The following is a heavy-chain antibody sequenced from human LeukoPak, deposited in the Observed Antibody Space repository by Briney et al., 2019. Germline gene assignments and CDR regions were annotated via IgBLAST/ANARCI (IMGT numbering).Heavy chain of an antibody. CDR1: GFTFSSYG. CDR3: AKVGFPDY. Sequence: GGSLRLSCAASGFTFSSYGMPRVRQAPAKGLEWVAGIWYDGSNKYYADCVRGRYTISRDNSKNTRYLQMNSLRAEHTAVYYCAKVGFPDYWGQGTLVTVSS. V-gene: IGHV3-33*06. J-gene: IGHJ4*02. CDR2: IWYDGSNK.